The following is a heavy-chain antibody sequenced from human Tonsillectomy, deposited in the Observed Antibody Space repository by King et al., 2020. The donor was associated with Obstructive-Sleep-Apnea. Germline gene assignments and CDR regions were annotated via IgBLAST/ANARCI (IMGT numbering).Heavy chain of an antibody. J-gene: IGHJ3*02. CDR3: ARLIAVAGTGAFDI. Sequence: VQLVESGAEVKKPGASVKVSCKASGYTFTRYYMHCVRQAPGQRLEWMGIINSSGGSTSYAQKFQGRVTMTRDTSTSTVYMELSSLRSEDTAVYYCARLIAVAGTGAFDIWGQGTMVTVSS. V-gene: IGHV1-46*03. D-gene: IGHD6-19*01. CDR2: INSSGGST. CDR1: GYTFTRYY.